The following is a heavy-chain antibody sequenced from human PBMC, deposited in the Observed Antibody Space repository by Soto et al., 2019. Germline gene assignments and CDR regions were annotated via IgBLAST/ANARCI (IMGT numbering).Heavy chain of an antibody. J-gene: IGHJ4*02. CDR3: ARDLSVVVVAADLA. CDR2: ISSSGSTI. V-gene: IGHV3-11*01. CDR1: GFTFSDYY. Sequence: QVQLVESGGGLVKPGGSLRLSCAASGFTFSDYYMSWIRQAPGKGLEWVSYISSSGSTIYYADSVKGRFTISRDNAKNSLELEMNSLRAEDTAVYYCARDLSVVVVAADLAWGQGTLVTVSS. D-gene: IGHD2-15*01.